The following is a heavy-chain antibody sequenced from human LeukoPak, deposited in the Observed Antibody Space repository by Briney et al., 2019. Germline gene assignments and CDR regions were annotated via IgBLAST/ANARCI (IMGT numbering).Heavy chain of an antibody. V-gene: IGHV3-9*01. CDR3: AKDIRRFMLRGVTAFDY. Sequence: GRSLRLSCAASGFTFDDYAMHWVRQAPGKGLEWVSGISWNSGSIGYADSVKGRFTISRDNAKNSLYLQMNSLRAEDTALYYCAKDIRRFMLRGVTAFDYWGQGTLVTVSS. CDR2: ISWNSGSI. CDR1: GFTFDDYA. J-gene: IGHJ4*02. D-gene: IGHD3-10*01.